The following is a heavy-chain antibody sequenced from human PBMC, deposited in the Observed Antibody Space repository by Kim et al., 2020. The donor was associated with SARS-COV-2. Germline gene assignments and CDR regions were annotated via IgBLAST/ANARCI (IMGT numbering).Heavy chain of an antibody. V-gene: IGHV4-30-4*01. J-gene: IGHJ4*02. CDR3: ATDSSGYPCYFDH. CDR2: IYYSGST. D-gene: IGHD3-22*01. Sequence: SETLSLTCTVSGGSISSGDYYWSWIRQPPGKGLEWIGYIYYSGSTYYNPSLKSRVTISVDTSKNQFSLKLSSVTAADTAVYYCATDSSGYPCYFDHWGQGPLVSVSS. CDR1: GGSISSGDYY.